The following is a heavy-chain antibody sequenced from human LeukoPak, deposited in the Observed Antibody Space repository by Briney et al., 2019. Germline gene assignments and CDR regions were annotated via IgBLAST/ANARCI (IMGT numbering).Heavy chain of an antibody. CDR2: INPSGGGT. D-gene: IGHD5-24*01. CDR3: ASGYKTVSVFDH. Sequence: ASVKVSCKASGYTFTTYYMHWVRQAPGQGLVWMGLINPSGGGTRYAQKFQGRVTMTRDTSTSTVYMELSSLRSEDTAVYYCASGYKTVSVFDHWGQGTPVTVSS. CDR1: GYTFTTYY. V-gene: IGHV1-46*01. J-gene: IGHJ4*02.